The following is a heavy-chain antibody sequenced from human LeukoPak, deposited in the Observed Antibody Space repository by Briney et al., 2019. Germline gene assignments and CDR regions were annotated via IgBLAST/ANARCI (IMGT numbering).Heavy chain of an antibody. V-gene: IGHV3-23*01. CDR3: AKGRITMVRGANDY. J-gene: IGHJ4*02. CDR1: GFVFHNYA. Sequence: GGSLRLSCAASGFVFHNYAMTWVRQAPGKGLEWVSFITGTGNNAYYADSVRGRFTISRDNSKNTLYLQMNSLRAEDTAVYYCAKGRITMVRGANDYWGQGTLVTVSS. CDR2: ITGTGNNA. D-gene: IGHD3-10*01.